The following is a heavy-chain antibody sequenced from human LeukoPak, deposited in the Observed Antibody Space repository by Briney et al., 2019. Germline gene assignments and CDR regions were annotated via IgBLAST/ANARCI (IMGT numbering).Heavy chain of an antibody. CDR3: AKVPLSSSGWDREYYFDY. V-gene: IGHV3-30*02. CDR2: IRSDSSNQ. D-gene: IGHD6-19*01. CDR1: AFRFSSYG. J-gene: IGHJ4*02. Sequence: GGSLRLSCAASAFRFSSYGMHWVRQARGKGPEWVAFIRSDSSNQYYADSVKGRFTISRDNSKNTLCLQMNSLRAEDTAVYYCAKVPLSSSGWDREYYFDYWGQGTLVTVSS.